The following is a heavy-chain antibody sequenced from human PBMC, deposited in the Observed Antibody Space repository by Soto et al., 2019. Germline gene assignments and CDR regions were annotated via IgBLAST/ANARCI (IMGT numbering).Heavy chain of an antibody. CDR1: GYTFTNYG. J-gene: IGHJ3*01. CDR2: ISTYNGNT. CDR3: VRDLAHGYTGNV. Sequence: GASVKVSCKDSGYTFTNYGITWVRQAPEQGLEWMGWISTYNGNTRYAQNLQGRVTMTTDTSTSTAYMDLTAADTAVYFCVRDLAHGYTGNVWGHGTLVTV. D-gene: IGHD5-18*01. V-gene: IGHV1-18*01.